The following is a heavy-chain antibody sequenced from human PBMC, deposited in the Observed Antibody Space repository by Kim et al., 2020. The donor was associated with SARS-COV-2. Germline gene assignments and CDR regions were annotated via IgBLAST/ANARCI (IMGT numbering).Heavy chain of an antibody. J-gene: IGHJ1*01. Sequence: SVKGRFTISRDNAKSTLYLQMNSLRPEDTAVYYCARAGDYGISGYYRFFHHWGQGALVTVSS. V-gene: IGHV3-74*01. D-gene: IGHD3-22*01. CDR3: ARAGDYGISGYYRFFHH.